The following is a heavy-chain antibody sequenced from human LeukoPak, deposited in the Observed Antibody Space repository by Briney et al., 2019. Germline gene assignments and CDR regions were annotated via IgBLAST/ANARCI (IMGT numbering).Heavy chain of an antibody. Sequence: ASVKVSCTASGGTFSSYAISWVRQAPGQGLEWMGGIIPIFGTANYAQKFQGRVTITADESTSTAYMELSSLRSEDTAVYYCARATLRDDYGDYRGNYYFDYWGQGTLVTVSS. CDR3: ARATLRDDYGDYRGNYYFDY. CDR2: IIPIFGTA. J-gene: IGHJ4*02. CDR1: GGTFSSYA. D-gene: IGHD4-17*01. V-gene: IGHV1-69*13.